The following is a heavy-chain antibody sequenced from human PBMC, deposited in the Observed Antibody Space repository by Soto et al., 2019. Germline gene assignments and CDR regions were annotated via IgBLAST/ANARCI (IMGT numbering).Heavy chain of an antibody. CDR2: ISYDGSNK. D-gene: IGHD3-16*02. CDR1: GFTFSSYA. CDR3: ARDGKRIMITFGGVIAEYYFDY. J-gene: IGHJ4*02. Sequence: PGGSLRLSCAASGFTFSSYAMHWVRQAPGKGLEWVAVISYDGSNKYYADSVKGRFTISRDNSKNTLYLQMNSLRAEDTAVYYCARDGKRIMITFGGVIAEYYFDYWGQGTLVTVSS. V-gene: IGHV3-30-3*01.